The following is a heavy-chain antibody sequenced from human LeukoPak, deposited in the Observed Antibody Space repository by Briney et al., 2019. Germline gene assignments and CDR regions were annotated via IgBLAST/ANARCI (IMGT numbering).Heavy chain of an antibody. Sequence: AGGSLRLSCAASGFTFSNAWMSWVRQAPGKGLEWVGRIKSKTDGGTTDYAAPVKGRFTISGDDSKNTLYLQMNSLKTEDTAVYYCTTRQVEANAFDIWGQGTMVTVSS. D-gene: IGHD1-1*01. V-gene: IGHV3-15*01. J-gene: IGHJ3*02. CDR1: GFTFSNAW. CDR3: TTRQVEANAFDI. CDR2: IKSKTDGGTT.